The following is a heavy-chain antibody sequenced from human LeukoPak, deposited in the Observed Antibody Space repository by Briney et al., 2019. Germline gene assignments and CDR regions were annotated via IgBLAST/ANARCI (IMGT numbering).Heavy chain of an antibody. CDR1: GYTFTGYY. J-gene: IGHJ6*02. Sequence: ASVKVSCKASGYTFTGYYMHWVRQAPGQGLEWMGWMNPNSGNTGYAQKFQGRVTMTRNTSISTAYMELSSLRSEDTAVYYCARGGYYYDSSGYYPPTGMDVWGQGTTVTVSS. D-gene: IGHD3-22*01. V-gene: IGHV1-8*02. CDR3: ARGGYYYDSSGYYPPTGMDV. CDR2: MNPNSGNT.